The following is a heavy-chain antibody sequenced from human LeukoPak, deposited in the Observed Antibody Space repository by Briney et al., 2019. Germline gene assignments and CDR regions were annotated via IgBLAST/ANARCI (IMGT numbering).Heavy chain of an antibody. CDR2: IYYSGST. Sequence: SETLSLTCTVSGGSISSYYWSWIRQPPGKGLEWIGYIYYSGSTNYNPSLKSRVTISVDTSKNQFSLKLSSVTAADTAVYYCARSRVSGYCSSTSCYTDYWGQGTLVTVSS. J-gene: IGHJ4*02. CDR3: ARSRVSGYCSSTSCYTDY. V-gene: IGHV4-59*01. D-gene: IGHD2-2*02. CDR1: GGSISSYY.